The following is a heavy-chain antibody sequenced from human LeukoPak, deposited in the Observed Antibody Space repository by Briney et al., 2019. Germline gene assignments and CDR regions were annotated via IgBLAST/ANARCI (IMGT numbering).Heavy chain of an antibody. CDR2: ISGGTT. CDR1: GFTFGDYL. Sequence: GGSLRLSCTASGFTFGDYLMSWFCQAPGKGLEWIGFISGGTTEYAASVKGRFTISRDDSTSIAYLQMNSLTTEDTAVYYCSRGSGWLSVYWGQGTLVTVSS. J-gene: IGHJ4*02. D-gene: IGHD6-19*01. CDR3: SRGSGWLSVY. V-gene: IGHV3-49*03.